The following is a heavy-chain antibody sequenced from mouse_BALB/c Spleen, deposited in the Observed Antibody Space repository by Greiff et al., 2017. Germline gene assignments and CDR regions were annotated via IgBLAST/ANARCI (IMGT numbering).Heavy chain of an antibody. D-gene: IGHD1-1*01. CDR3: VRGFYYYGSSHLGAMDY. CDR1: GFSLTSYD. Sequence: QVHVKQSGPGLVAPSQSLSITCTVSGFSLTSYDISWIRQPPGTGLEWLGVIWTGGGTNYNSAFMSRLSISKDNSKSQVFLKMNSLQTDDTAIYYCVRGFYYYGSSHLGAMDYWGQGTSVTVSS. V-gene: IGHV2-9-2*01. CDR2: IWTGGGT. J-gene: IGHJ4*01.